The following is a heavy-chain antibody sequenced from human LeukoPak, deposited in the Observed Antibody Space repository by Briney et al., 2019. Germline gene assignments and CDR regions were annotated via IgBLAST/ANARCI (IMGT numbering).Heavy chain of an antibody. CDR1: GFDFSNYW. V-gene: IGHV3-7*03. D-gene: IGHD3-3*01. CDR2: IKQDGSEK. CDR3: ASTVGDYDFWSGYYTPYYFDY. Sequence: GGSLRLSCAASGFDFSNYWMYWVRQAPGKGLEWVANIKQDGSEKYYVDSVKGRFTISRDNAKNSLYLQVNSLRAEDTAVYYCASTVGDYDFWSGYYTPYYFDYWGQGTLVTVSS. J-gene: IGHJ4*02.